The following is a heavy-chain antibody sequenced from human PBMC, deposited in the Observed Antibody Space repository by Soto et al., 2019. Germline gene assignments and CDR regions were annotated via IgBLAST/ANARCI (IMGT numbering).Heavy chain of an antibody. V-gene: IGHV1-2*07. CDR1: GYTFTGYY. CDR3: AREVVATNYYYYGMDV. Sequence: SSVKVSCKASGYTFTGYYMHWVRQAPGQGLEWTGWINPNICGTNYSRKFQCRVTMTRDTSISTAYMELSRLRSDDTAVYYCAREVVATNYYYYGMDVWGQGTTVTVSS. J-gene: IGHJ6*02. D-gene: IGHD5-12*01. CDR2: INPNICGT.